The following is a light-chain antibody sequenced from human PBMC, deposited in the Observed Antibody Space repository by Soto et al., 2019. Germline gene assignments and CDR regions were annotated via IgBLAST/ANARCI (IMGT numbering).Light chain of an antibody. CDR2: EVN. Sequence: QSALTQPASVSGSPGQSITISCSGTSSDVGTYKYVSWYQQSPGKAPKLIIYEVNYRPSGVSYRFSGSKSGNTASLTISGLQAEDEADYYCSSFSSDTTLFVFGGGTKLTVL. CDR1: SSDVGTYKY. V-gene: IGLV2-14*01. CDR3: SSFSSDTTLFV. J-gene: IGLJ2*01.